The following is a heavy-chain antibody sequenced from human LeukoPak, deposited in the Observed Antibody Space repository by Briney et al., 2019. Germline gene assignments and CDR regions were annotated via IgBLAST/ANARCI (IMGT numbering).Heavy chain of an antibody. V-gene: IGHV4-39*01. J-gene: IGHJ4*02. CDR3: ARLALYFDY. CDR1: GGSISSSSYY. Sequence: SETLSLTCTVSGGSISSSSYYWGWIRQPPGKGLEWIGSIYYSGSTYYNPSLKSRVTISVDTSKNQFSLKLSSVTAADTAVYYCARLALYFDYWGQGTLVTVSS. CDR2: IYYSGST.